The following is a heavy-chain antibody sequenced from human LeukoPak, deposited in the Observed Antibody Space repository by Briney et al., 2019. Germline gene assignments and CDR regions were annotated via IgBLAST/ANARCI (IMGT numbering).Heavy chain of an antibody. Sequence: PGGSLRLSCAASAFTIRNYYISWVRQAQGKGLEWVSVISGGGDTSYSDSVKGRFTISRHTSKNTVFLQMNKLRVEDTAVYFCARGFHSYGLSYYFDYWGQGTGVTVSS. CDR1: AFTIRNYY. CDR3: ARGFHSYGLSYYFDY. CDR2: ISGGGDT. D-gene: IGHD5-18*01. J-gene: IGHJ4*02. V-gene: IGHV3-53*01.